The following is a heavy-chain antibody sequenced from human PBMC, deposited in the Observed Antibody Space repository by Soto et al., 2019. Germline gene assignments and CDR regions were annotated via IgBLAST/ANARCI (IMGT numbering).Heavy chain of an antibody. D-gene: IGHD3-9*01. V-gene: IGHV5-10-1*01. J-gene: IGHJ3*02. CDR3: TRGDFLTGYYYDAFDI. CDR2: IDPSDSYT. Sequence: PGESLKISCKGSGYSFTSYWISWVRQMPGKGLEWMGRIDPSDSYTNYSPSFQGHVTISADKSISTAYLQWSSLKASDTAMYYCTRGDFLTGYYYDAFDIWGQGTMVTVSS. CDR1: GYSFTSYW.